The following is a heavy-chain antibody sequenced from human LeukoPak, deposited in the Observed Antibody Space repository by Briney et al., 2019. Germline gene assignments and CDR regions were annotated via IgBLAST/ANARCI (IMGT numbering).Heavy chain of an antibody. CDR2: IYPGDSDT. V-gene: IGHV5-51*01. CDR3: ARSRGDYDILTGYYYHYYGMDV. CDR1: GYSFTSYS. D-gene: IGHD3-9*01. J-gene: IGHJ6*02. Sequence: GESRKISGKCSGYSFTSYSSGGVRQIPGKGLEGIGIIYPGDSDTRYSPSFQGHFTISADTSITTAYLQWSSLTASDPAMYYCARSRGDYDILTGYYYHYYGMDVWGQGTTVTVSS.